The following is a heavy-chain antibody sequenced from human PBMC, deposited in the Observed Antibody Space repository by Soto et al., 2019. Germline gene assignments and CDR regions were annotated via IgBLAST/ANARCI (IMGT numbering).Heavy chain of an antibody. V-gene: IGHV4-59*01. J-gene: IGHJ4*02. Sequence: PSETLSLTCTVSGGSISSYYWSWIRQPPGKGLEWVGYIYYSGSTNYNPSLKSRVTISVDTSKNQFSLKLSSVTAADTAVYYCARERRYHDDSNGLLFDYWGQGTLVTVSS. CDR3: ARERRYHDDSNGLLFDY. D-gene: IGHD3-22*01. CDR2: IYYSGST. CDR1: GGSISSYY.